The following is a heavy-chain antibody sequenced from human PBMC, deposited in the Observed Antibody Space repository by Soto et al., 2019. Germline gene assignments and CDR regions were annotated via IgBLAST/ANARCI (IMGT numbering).Heavy chain of an antibody. V-gene: IGHV1-3*01. D-gene: IGHD3-10*01. CDR3: ARDFGDYYYGMDV. CDR2: INAGNGNT. J-gene: IGHJ6*02. Sequence: SVKVSFKASAYTFTSYAMHWVRQAPGQRLEWMGWINAGNGNTKYSQKFQGRVTITRDTSASTAYMELSSLRSEDTAVYYCARDFGDYYYGMDVWGQGTTVTVSS. CDR1: AYTFTSYA.